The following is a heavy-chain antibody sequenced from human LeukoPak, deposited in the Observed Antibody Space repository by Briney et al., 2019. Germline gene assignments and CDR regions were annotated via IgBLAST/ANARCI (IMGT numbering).Heavy chain of an antibody. J-gene: IGHJ3*02. D-gene: IGHD4-17*01. V-gene: IGHV4-59*01. Sequence: SETLSLTCTVSGGSISSYYWSWIRQTPGKGLEWIGYIYYSGSTNYNPSLKSRVTISVDTSKNQFSLKLSSVTAADTAVYYCAGTLLGYGGNAVYDAFDIWGQGTMVTVSS. CDR3: AGTLLGYGGNAVYDAFDI. CDR2: IYYSGST. CDR1: GGSISSYY.